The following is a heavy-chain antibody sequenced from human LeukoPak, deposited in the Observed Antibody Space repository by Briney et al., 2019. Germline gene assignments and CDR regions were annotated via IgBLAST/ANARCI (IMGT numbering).Heavy chain of an antibody. D-gene: IGHD6-6*01. CDR3: ARRGYISSSGFDC. V-gene: IGHV4-4*07. J-gene: IGHJ4*02. CDR1: GGSISSYY. CDR2: IYTSGST. Sequence: SGTLSLTCTVSGGSISSYYWSWIRQPAGKGLEWIGRIYTSGSTNYNPSLKSRVTMSLDTSKNQFSLKLSSVTAADTAVYYCARRGYISSSGFDCWGQGTLVTVSS.